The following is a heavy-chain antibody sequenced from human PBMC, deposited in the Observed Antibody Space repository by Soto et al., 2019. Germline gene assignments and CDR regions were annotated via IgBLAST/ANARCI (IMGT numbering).Heavy chain of an antibody. CDR3: ARDPGYSYGNT. D-gene: IGHD5-18*01. Sequence: QVQLVQSGAEEKKPGASVKVSCKASGYTFTSYAMNWVRQAPGQRLEWMGWINAGNGNTKYSQKCQGRVTITRDTSASTAYMELSSLRSEDTAVYYCARDPGYSYGNTWCQGTLVTVSS. CDR2: INAGNGNT. CDR1: GYTFTSYA. J-gene: IGHJ5*02. V-gene: IGHV1-3*05.